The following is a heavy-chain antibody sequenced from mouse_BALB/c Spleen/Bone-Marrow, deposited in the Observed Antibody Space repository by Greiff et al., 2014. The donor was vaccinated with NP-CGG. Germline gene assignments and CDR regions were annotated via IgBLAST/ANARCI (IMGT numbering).Heavy chain of an antibody. D-gene: IGHD1-1*01. J-gene: IGHJ4*01. Sequence: VQLVESGPELVKPGASVKISCTGSGYAFSSSWVNWVKQRPGQGLEWIGRIYPGDGDTNSNGRFKGKATLTADRSSNTAYMQLSSLTSVDSAVYFCARSAYYGSSYGAMDYWGQGTSVTVSS. CDR3: ARSAYYGSSYGAMDY. CDR2: IYPGDGDT. V-gene: IGHV1-82*01. CDR1: GYAFSSSW.